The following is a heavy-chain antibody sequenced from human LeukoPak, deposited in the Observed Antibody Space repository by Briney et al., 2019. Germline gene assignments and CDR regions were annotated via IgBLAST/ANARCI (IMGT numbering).Heavy chain of an antibody. V-gene: IGHV1-8*01. J-gene: IGHJ4*02. D-gene: IGHD2-2*01. CDR2: MNPNSGNT. CDR3: AMHCSSTSCYPIIDY. CDR1: GYTFTSYD. Sequence: ASVKVSCKASGYTFTSYDINWVRQATGQGLEWMGWMNPNSGNTGYAQKFQGRVTMTWNTSISTAYMDLSSLRSEDTAVYYCAMHCSSTSCYPIIDYWGQGTLVTVSS.